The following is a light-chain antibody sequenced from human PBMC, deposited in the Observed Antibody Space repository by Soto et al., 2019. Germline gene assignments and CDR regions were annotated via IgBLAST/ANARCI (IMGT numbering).Light chain of an antibody. CDR1: NMGSKN. Sequence: SYELTQPLSVSVALGQTAKITCGGNNMGSKNVHWYQQKPGQAPVVVIYRDTNRPSGIPDRFSGSSSGNTATLTISRAQAGDEADYYCQVWDSSLVVFGGGTKLTVL. V-gene: IGLV3-9*01. J-gene: IGLJ2*01. CDR3: QVWDSSLVV. CDR2: RDT.